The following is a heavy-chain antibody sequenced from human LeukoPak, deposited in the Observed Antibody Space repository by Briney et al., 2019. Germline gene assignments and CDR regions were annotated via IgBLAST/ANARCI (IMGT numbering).Heavy chain of an antibody. CDR1: GFIFSDHY. CDR2: INGGGTVT. D-gene: IGHD6-25*01. Sequence: PGGSLRLSCAASGFIFSDHYVSWIRQAPGKGLEWISYINGGGTVTYYADSVRGRFTISRDNAKNSLFLQMNSLRAEDTSVYYCVRSRLSGSCFDYWGQGALVTVSS. V-gene: IGHV3-11*01. J-gene: IGHJ4*02. CDR3: VRSRLSGSCFDY.